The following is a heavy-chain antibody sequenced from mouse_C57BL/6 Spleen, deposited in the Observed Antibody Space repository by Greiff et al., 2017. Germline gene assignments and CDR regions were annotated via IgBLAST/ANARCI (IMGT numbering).Heavy chain of an antibody. D-gene: IGHD4-1*01. CDR2: IYTGDGDT. J-gene: IGHJ4*01. CDR1: GYAFSSSW. CDR3: ARSWDVDYYARDY. Sequence: QVQLQQSGPELVKPGASVKISCKASGYAFSSSWMNWVKQRPGKGLEWIGRIYTGDGDTNYNGKFKGKATLTADKSSSTAYMQLSSRTSEDSAVYVCARSWDVDYYARDYWGQGTSVTVSS. V-gene: IGHV1-82*01.